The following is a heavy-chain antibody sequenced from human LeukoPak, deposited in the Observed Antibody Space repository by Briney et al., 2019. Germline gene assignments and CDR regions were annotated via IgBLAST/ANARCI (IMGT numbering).Heavy chain of an antibody. D-gene: IGHD1-26*01. CDR3: AKDEGSGSYFRLDIFDY. V-gene: IGHV3-23*01. Sequence: AGGSLRLSCAASGFTFSSYAMSWVRQAPGEGLEWVSAISGSGGSTYYADSVKGRFTISRDNSKNTLYLQMNSLRAEDTAVYYCAKDEGSGSYFRLDIFDYWGQGTLVTVSS. CDR2: ISGSGGST. CDR1: GFTFSSYA. J-gene: IGHJ4*02.